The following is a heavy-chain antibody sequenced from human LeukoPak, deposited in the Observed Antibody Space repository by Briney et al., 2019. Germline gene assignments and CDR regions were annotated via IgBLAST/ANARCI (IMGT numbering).Heavy chain of an antibody. CDR2: IVVGSGNT. D-gene: IGHD5-12*01. CDR3: AASFGVVATTYYYYYGMDV. CDR1: GFTFTSSA. Sequence: SVKVSCKASGFTFTSSAVQWVRQARGQRLEWIGWIVVGSGNTNYAQKFQGRVTITRDMSTSTAYMELSSLRSEDTAVYYCAASFGVVATTYYYYYGMDVWGQGTTVTVSS. V-gene: IGHV1-58*01. J-gene: IGHJ6*02.